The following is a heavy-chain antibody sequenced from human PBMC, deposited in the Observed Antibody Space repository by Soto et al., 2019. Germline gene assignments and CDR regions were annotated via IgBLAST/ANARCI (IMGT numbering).Heavy chain of an antibody. V-gene: IGHV4-34*01. CDR3: ARGAAAAGTSYFQH. J-gene: IGHJ1*01. CDR2: INHSGST. D-gene: IGHD6-13*01. CDR1: GGSFSGYY. Sequence: PSETLSLTCAVYGGSFSGYYWSWIRQPPGKGLEWIGEINHSGSTNYNPSLKSRVTISVDTSKNQFSLKLSSVTAADTAVYYCARGAAAAGTSYFQHWGQGTLVTVSS.